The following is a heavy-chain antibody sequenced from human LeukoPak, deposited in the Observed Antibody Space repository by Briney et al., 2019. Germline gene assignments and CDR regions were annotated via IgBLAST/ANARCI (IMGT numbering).Heavy chain of an antibody. D-gene: IGHD5-24*01. CDR3: AKKRGDGYNYGFDY. J-gene: IGHJ4*02. V-gene: IGHV3-23*01. CDR1: GFTFSSYA. Sequence: GGSLRLSCAASGFTFSSYAMSWVRQAPGKGLEWVSAISGSGGSTYYADSVKGRFTISRDNSKNTLYMQMNSLGVEDTAVYYCAKKRGDGYNYGFDYWGQGTLVTVSS. CDR2: ISGSGGST.